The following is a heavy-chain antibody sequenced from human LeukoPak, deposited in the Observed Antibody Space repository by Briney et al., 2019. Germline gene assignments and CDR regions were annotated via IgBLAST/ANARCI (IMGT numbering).Heavy chain of an antibody. D-gene: IGHD4-17*01. CDR1: GFTVSSNY. V-gene: IGHV3-66*02. Sequence: GGSLRLSCAASGFTVSSNYMSWVRQAPGKGLEWVSVIYSGGSTYYADSVKGRFTISRGNSKNTLYLQMNSLRAEDTAVYYCARDNYGPLDYWGQGTLVTVSS. J-gene: IGHJ4*02. CDR3: ARDNYGPLDY. CDR2: IYSGGST.